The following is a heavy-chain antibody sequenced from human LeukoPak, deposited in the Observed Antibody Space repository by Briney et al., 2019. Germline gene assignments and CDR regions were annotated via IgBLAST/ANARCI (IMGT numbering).Heavy chain of an antibody. V-gene: IGHV3-48*02. J-gene: IGHJ4*02. CDR1: GFTFSSYS. CDR2: IDSSSRTI. Sequence: GGSLRLSCAASGFTFSSYSMNWVRQTPGEGLQWISYIDSSSRTIYYADSVKGRFTISRDNAKNSLYLQMNSLRDEDTAIYYCARYEYGSGRMFDYWGQGTLVTVSS. CDR3: ARYEYGSGRMFDY. D-gene: IGHD6-19*01.